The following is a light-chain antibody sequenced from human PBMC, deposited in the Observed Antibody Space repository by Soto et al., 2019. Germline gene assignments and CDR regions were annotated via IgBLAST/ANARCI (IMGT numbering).Light chain of an antibody. V-gene: IGKV3-11*01. Sequence: EIVLTQSPATLSLSPGERATLSCRASQSVSSYLAWYQQKPGQAPRLLIYDASNRATGIPARFSGSGSGTDFTLTISSLEPEDFEVYYCQQRSNWPREVTFGQGTRLEIK. CDR3: QQRSNWPREVT. J-gene: IGKJ5*01. CDR1: QSVSSY. CDR2: DAS.